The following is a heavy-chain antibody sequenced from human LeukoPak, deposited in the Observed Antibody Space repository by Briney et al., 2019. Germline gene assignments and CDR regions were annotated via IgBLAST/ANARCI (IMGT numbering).Heavy chain of an antibody. Sequence: GGSLRLSCVASGFTFKSYGTHWVRQAPGKGLEWVSAISGGGGSTYYADSVKGRFTISRDNSKNTLYRQMNSLGAEDTAVYYCAKGHSGILGSSPTPFDYWGQGTLVTVSS. CDR3: AKGHSGILGSSPTPFDY. CDR1: GFTFKSYG. CDR2: ISGGGGST. V-gene: IGHV3-23*01. D-gene: IGHD2-15*01. J-gene: IGHJ4*02.